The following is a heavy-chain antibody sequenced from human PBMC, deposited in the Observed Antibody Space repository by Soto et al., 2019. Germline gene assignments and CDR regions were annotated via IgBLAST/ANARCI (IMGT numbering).Heavy chain of an antibody. Sequence: PGGSLRLSCAASGFTFSSYSMNWVRQAPGKGLEWVSSISSSSSYIYYADSVKGRFTISRDNAKNSLYLQMNSLRAEDTAVYYCARDAFSKKDAFDIWGQGTMVTVSS. CDR3: ARDAFSKKDAFDI. V-gene: IGHV3-21*01. CDR1: GFTFSSYS. CDR2: ISSSSSYI. J-gene: IGHJ3*02.